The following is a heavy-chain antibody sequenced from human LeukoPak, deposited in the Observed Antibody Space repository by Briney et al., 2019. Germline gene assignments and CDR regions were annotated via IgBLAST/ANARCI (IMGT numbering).Heavy chain of an antibody. CDR3: ARGYSYGYYYYYGMDV. J-gene: IGHJ6*02. V-gene: IGHV4-34*01. D-gene: IGHD5-18*01. Sequence: SETLSLTCAVYGGSFSGYYWSWIRQPPGKGLEWIGEINHSGSTNYHPSLKSRVTISVDTSKNQFSLKLSSVTAADTAVYYCARGYSYGYYYYYGMDVWGQGTTVTVSS. CDR1: GGSFSGYY. CDR2: INHSGST.